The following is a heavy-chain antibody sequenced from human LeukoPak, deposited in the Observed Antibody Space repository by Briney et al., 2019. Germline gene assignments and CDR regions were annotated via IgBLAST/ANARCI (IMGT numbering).Heavy chain of an antibody. Sequence: PSETLSLTCAVSGGSISSSNWWSWVRQPPGKGLEWIGEIYHSGSTNYNPSLKSRVTISVDKSKNQFSLKLSSVTAADTAVYYCASYGSGGYYYYYYYMDVWGKGTTVTVSS. CDR1: GGSISSSNW. V-gene: IGHV4-4*02. CDR2: IYHSGST. J-gene: IGHJ6*03. CDR3: ASYGSGGYYYYYYYMDV. D-gene: IGHD3-10*01.